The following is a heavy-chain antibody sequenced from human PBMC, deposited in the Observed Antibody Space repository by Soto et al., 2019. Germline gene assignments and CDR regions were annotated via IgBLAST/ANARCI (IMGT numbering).Heavy chain of an antibody. CDR3: ARGVSYDYIWGSYRIDY. V-gene: IGHV4-59*01. CDR1: GGNIINFC. CDR2: IYYSGST. D-gene: IGHD3-16*02. J-gene: IGHJ4*02. Sequence: SLPMRVTWTVSGGNIINFCWRWIRKTPGKGLEWIGYIYYSGSTNYNPSLKSRVTISVDTSKNQFSLKLSSVTAADTAVYYCARGVSYDYIWGSYRIDYWGQGTLVTVSS.